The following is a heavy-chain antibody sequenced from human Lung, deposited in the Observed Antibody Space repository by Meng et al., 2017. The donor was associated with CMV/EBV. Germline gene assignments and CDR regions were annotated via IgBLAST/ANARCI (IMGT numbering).Heavy chain of an antibody. CDR2: ISYDGSNK. D-gene: IGHD2-15*01. CDR3: AHGGGDC. Sequence: VHLVESGGGVVQPGRSLRLSCAASGFTFSSYAMHWVRQAPGKGLEWVAVISYDGSNKYYADSVKGRFTISRDNSKNTLYLQMNSLRAEDTAVYYCAHGGGDCWGQGTLVTVSS. J-gene: IGHJ4*02. CDR1: GFTFSSYA. V-gene: IGHV3-30-3*01.